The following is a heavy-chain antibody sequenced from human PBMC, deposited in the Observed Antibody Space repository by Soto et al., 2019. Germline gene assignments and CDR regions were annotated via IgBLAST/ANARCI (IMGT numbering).Heavy chain of an antibody. Sequence: PSETLSLTCAVYGGSFSGYYLGWILQPPGKGLEWIGEINHSADTYYNPSLKSRVTISVDTSKNQFSLKLSSVTAADTAVYYCARHSGSGYYDFWSGYYDFDYWGQGTLVTVSS. CDR3: ARHSGSGYYDFWSGYYDFDY. CDR1: GGSFSGYY. J-gene: IGHJ4*02. D-gene: IGHD3-3*01. V-gene: IGHV4-34*01. CDR2: INHSADT.